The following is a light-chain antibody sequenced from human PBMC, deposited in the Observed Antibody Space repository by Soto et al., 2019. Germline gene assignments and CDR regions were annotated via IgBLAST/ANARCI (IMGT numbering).Light chain of an antibody. V-gene: IGLV1-44*01. CDR1: SSNIGSHI. CDR3: AAWDDSLNGYV. CDR2: TNN. Sequence: QSVLTQPPSASGTPGQRVIISCSGGSSNIGSHIVNWYQQLPGTAPKLLIYTNNQRPSGVPDRFSGSKSGTSASLAISGLQSEDEADYYCAAWDDSLNGYVFGTGTKVTVL. J-gene: IGLJ1*01.